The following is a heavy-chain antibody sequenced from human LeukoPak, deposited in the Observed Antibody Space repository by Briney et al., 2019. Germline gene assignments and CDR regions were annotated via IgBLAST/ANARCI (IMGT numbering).Heavy chain of an antibody. V-gene: IGHV3-21*01. D-gene: IGHD4-17*01. CDR1: GFTFSDFS. CDR3: TRDRNDYGDPDAFDI. J-gene: IGHJ3*02. CDR2: ITRVSTYT. Sequence: GGSLKLSCTASGFTFSDFSMNWVRQAPGKGLEWVSSITRVSTYTYYSESVQCRFTISRDNHKDLLYLQLNSLRGDDSGIYYCTRDRNDYGDPDAFDIWGQGTVVTVSS.